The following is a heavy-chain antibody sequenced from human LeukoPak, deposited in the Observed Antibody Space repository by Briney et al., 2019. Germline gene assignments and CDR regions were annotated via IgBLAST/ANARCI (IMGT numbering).Heavy chain of an antibody. CDR1: GFTFSSYA. Sequence: GGSLRLSCAASGFTFSSYAMSWVRQAPGEGLEWVSAISGSGGSTYYADSVKGRFTISRDNSKNTLYLQMNSLRAEDTAVYYCAKAGDYDYVWGSYRVYYFDYWGQGTLVTVSS. CDR3: AKAGDYDYVWGSYRVYYFDY. V-gene: IGHV3-23*01. D-gene: IGHD3-16*02. CDR2: ISGSGGST. J-gene: IGHJ4*02.